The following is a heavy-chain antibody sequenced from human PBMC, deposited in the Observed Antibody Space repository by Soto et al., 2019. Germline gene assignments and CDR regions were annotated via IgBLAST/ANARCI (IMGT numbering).Heavy chain of an antibody. V-gene: IGHV4-39*01. D-gene: IGHD4-17*01. CDR2: IYYSGST. Sequence: SETLSLTCTVSGGSISSSSYYWGWIRQPPGKGLEWIGSIYYSGSTYYNPSLKSRVTISVDTSKNQFSLKLSSVTAADTAVYYCARQGMTTVTHSFDYWGQGTLVTVSS. CDR1: GGSISSSSYY. CDR3: ARQGMTTVTHSFDY. J-gene: IGHJ4*02.